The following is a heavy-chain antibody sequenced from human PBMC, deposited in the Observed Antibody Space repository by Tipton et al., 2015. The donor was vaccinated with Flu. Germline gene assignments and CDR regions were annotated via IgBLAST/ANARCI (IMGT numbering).Heavy chain of an antibody. Sequence: SLRLSCTASGFTLDDYVVSWFRQAPGKGLEWVGFIRTKVYGGTTEYAASAKGRFTIARDDSKTIAYLQMNSLNTEDTGVYYCTRGSTSSWLWGQGTLVTVSS. V-gene: IGHV3-49*03. J-gene: IGHJ4*02. D-gene: IGHD6-13*01. CDR3: TRGSTSSWL. CDR2: IRTKVYGGTT. CDR1: GFTLDDYV.